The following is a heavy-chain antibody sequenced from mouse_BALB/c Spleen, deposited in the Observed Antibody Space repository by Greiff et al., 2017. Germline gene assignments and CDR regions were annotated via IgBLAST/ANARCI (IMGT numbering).Heavy chain of an antibody. CDR1: GYNFTSYW. Sequence: QVQLQQPGAELVKPGTSVKLSCKASGYNFTSYWINWVKLRPGQGLEWIGDIYPGSGSTNYNEKFKSKATLTVDTSSSTAYMQLSSLTSEDSAVYYCAKEGPVDYWGQGTTLTVSS. J-gene: IGHJ2*01. CDR2: IYPGSGST. CDR3: AKEGPVDY. V-gene: IGHV1-55*01.